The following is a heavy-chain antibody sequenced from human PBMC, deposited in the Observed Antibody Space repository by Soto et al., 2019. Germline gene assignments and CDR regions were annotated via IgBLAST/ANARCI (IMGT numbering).Heavy chain of an antibody. CDR2: IRSKAYGVTT. CDR1: GFTFGDYA. D-gene: IGHD6-19*01. J-gene: IGHJ6*02. CDR3: TRDGFFVAGTRYCYYGMEV. V-gene: IGHV3-49*03. Sequence: GGSLRLSCTASGFTFGDYAMSWFRQAPGKVLDLVGFIRSKAYGVTTEYAASVKVRFTISIDDYKSIAYLQMNSLKTEDTAVYYCTRDGFFVAGTRYCYYGMEVWGQGTRVTVSS.